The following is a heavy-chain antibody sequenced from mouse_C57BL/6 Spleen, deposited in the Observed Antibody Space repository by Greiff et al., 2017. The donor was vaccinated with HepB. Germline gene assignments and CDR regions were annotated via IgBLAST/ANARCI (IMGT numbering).Heavy chain of an antibody. D-gene: IGHD2-2*01. J-gene: IGHJ4*01. CDR3: ASMVTPYAMDY. V-gene: IGHV1-69*01. CDR2: IDPSDSYT. Sequence: QVQLQQPGAELVMPGASVKLSCKASGYTFTSYWMHWVKQRPGQGLEWIGEIDPSDSYTNYNQKFKGKSTLTVDKSSSTAYMQLSSLTSEDSAVYYCASMVTPYAMDYWGQGTSVTVSS. CDR1: GYTFTSYW.